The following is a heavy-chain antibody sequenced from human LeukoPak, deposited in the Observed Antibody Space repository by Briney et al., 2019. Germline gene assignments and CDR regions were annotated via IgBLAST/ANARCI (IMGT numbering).Heavy chain of an antibody. J-gene: IGHJ6*03. Sequence: MSGGSLRLSCAASGFTFSNAWMSWVRQAPGKGLEWVGRIKSKTDGGTTDYAAPVKGRFTISRDDSKNTLYLQMTSLKTEDTAVYYCTTVGAKMSAAAGTLLDYYYYMDVWGKGTTVTVSS. D-gene: IGHD6-13*01. V-gene: IGHV3-15*01. CDR2: IKSKTDGGTT. CDR1: GFTFSNAW. CDR3: TTVGAKMSAAAGTLLDYYYYMDV.